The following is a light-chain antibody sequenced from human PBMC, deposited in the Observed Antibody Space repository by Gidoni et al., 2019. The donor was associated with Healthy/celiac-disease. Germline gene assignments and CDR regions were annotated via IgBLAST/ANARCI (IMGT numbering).Light chain of an antibody. Sequence: QSVLTQPPPVSGAPGQRVTISCTGSSSNIGAGSDVHWYQQLPGTAPKLLIYGNSNRPSGVPDRFSGSKSGTSASLAITGLQAEDEADYYCQSYDSSLSGSKVFGGGTKLTVL. CDR2: GNS. CDR1: SSNIGAGSD. V-gene: IGLV1-40*01. J-gene: IGLJ3*02. CDR3: QSYDSSLSGSKV.